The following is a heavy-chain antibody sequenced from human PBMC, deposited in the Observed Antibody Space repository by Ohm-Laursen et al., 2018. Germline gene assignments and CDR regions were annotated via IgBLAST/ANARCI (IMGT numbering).Heavy chain of an antibody. Sequence: SLRLSCAASGFTFSNYEMNWVRQAPGKGLEWVSYIGTSGRNIYYADSVKGRFTISRDNAKNSLYLQMNSLRAEDTALYYCARGSSGTYWGQGTLVTVSS. CDR2: IGTSGRNI. CDR3: ARGSSGTY. J-gene: IGHJ4*02. V-gene: IGHV3-48*03. D-gene: IGHD1-1*01. CDR1: GFTFSNYE.